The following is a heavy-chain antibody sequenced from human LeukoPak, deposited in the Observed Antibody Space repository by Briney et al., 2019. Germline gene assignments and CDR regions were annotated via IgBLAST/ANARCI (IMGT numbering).Heavy chain of an antibody. CDR2: INHSGST. Sequence: PWETLSLTCAVYGGSFSGYYWSWIRQPPGKGLEWIGEINHSGSTNYNPSLKSRVTISVDTSKNQFSLKLSSVTAADTAVYYCARVRTDYYDSSGYPPVLFDPWGQGTLVTVSS. D-gene: IGHD3-22*01. CDR1: GGSFSGYY. J-gene: IGHJ5*02. CDR3: ARVRTDYYDSSGYPPVLFDP. V-gene: IGHV4-34*01.